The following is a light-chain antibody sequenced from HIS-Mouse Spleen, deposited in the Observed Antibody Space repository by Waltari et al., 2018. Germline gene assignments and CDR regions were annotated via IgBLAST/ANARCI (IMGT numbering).Light chain of an antibody. V-gene: IGLV3-10*01. J-gene: IGLJ2*01. CDR2: EDS. CDR1: ALPKKY. Sequence: SYELTQPPSVSVSPGQTARITCSGDALPKKYAHWYQQKSGQAPVLVIYEDSKGPAGIPERFSGSSSGTMATLTISGAQVEDEADYYCYSTDSSGNHRVFGGGTKLTVL. CDR3: YSTDSSGNHRV.